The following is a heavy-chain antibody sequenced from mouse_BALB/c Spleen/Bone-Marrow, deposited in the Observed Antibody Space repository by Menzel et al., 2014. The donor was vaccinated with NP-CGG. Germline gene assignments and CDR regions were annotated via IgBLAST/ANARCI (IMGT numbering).Heavy chain of an antibody. CDR2: IDPENGDT. D-gene: IGHD1-1*01. V-gene: IGHV14-4*02. J-gene: IGHJ2*01. Sequence: EVQLQQSGAELVRSGASVKLSCTASGSNIKDYYMHWVKQRPEQGLEWTGWIDPENGDTGYVPKFQGKATMTADTSSNTAYLQLSSLTSEDTAVYYCNAHITTVSYWGQGTTLTVSS. CDR1: GSNIKDYY. CDR3: NAHITTVSY.